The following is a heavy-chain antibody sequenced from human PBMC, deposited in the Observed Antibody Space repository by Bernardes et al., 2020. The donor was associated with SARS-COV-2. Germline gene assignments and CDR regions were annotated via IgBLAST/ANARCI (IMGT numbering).Heavy chain of an antibody. V-gene: IGHV4-39*01. CDR1: GVSMPRSSYY. D-gene: IGHD1-7*01. J-gene: IGHJ4*02. Sequence: SETLSLTCTVSGVSMPRSSYYWGWIRQPPGKGLEWIGTIYYSCTVYYSPSLKSRISLSVDPSRNQFSLRLKSVTAADTAVYYCASSPYNWNYHFDYWGRGTLAAVTS. CDR2: IYYSCTV. CDR3: ASSPYNWNYHFDY.